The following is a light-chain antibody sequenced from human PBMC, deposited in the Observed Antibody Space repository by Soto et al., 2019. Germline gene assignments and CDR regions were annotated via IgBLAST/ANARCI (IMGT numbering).Light chain of an antibody. J-gene: IGKJ4*01. CDR2: DAS. Sequence: EIVMTQSPATLSVSPGERATLSCRASQSVSSNLAWYQQKPGQSPRLLIYDASNRATGIPARFSGSGSGTDFILTISSLEPEDSGVYYCQQRNDWVTFGGGTKVDI. CDR1: QSVSSN. CDR3: QQRNDWVT. V-gene: IGKV3-11*01.